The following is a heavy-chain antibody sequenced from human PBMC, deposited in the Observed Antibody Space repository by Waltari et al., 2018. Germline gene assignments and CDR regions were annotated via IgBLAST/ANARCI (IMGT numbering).Heavy chain of an antibody. CDR2: ISSSGSTI. V-gene: IGHV3-48*03. Sequence: EVQLVESGGGLVQPGGSLRLSCAASGFTFSSYEMNWVRQAPGKGLEWVSYISSSGSTIYYADSVKGRFTISRDNAKNSLYLQMNSLRAEDTAVYYCARELERQFPWFDPWGQGTLVTVSS. D-gene: IGHD1-1*01. J-gene: IGHJ5*02. CDR1: GFTFSSYE. CDR3: ARELERQFPWFDP.